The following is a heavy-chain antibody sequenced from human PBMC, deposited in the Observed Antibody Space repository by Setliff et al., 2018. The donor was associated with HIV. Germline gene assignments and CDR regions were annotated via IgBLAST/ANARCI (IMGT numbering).Heavy chain of an antibody. Sequence: KPSETLSLTCAVYGGSFSSYYWIWIRQPPGKGLEWLGYISSSGGTDYNPSLNSRIIISIDTSKNQFSLRLSSVTAADTAVYFCARVLPYDSTGFLLYYFDNWGQGTLVTVSS. V-gene: IGHV4-4*09. CDR1: GGSFSSYY. J-gene: IGHJ4*02. CDR3: ARVLPYDSTGFLLYYFDN. CDR2: ISSSGGT. D-gene: IGHD3-22*01.